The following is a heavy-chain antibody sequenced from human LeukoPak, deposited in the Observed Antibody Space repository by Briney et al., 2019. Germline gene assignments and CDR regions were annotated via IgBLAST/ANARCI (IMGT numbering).Heavy chain of an antibody. D-gene: IGHD5-18*01. J-gene: IGHJ5*02. CDR1: GGTFSSYA. V-gene: IGHV1-69*13. CDR3: AREEVGYSYGASFDNWFDP. Sequence: SVKVSCKASGGTFSSYAISWVRQAPGQGLEWMGGIIPIFGTANYAQKFQGRVTITADESTSTAYMELSSLRSDDTAVYYCAREEVGYSYGASFDNWFDPWGQGTLVTVSS. CDR2: IIPIFGTA.